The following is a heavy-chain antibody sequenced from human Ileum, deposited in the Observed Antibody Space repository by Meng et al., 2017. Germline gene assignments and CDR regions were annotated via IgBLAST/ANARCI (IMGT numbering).Heavy chain of an antibody. CDR2: IYSTGTT. CDR1: GGPISITTYVDS. Sequence: LQVRQPGPGLVKLPTTLAHTCFVPGGPISITTYVDSWGWTRQPPGKELEWIASIYSTGTTYYNPSLESRVTISRDTSKNQFSLKLTSVTAADTAVYYCARQPTGYPNWFDPWGQGTLVTVSS. J-gene: IGHJ5*02. D-gene: IGHD3-9*01. V-gene: IGHV4-39*07. CDR3: ARQPTGYPNWFDP.